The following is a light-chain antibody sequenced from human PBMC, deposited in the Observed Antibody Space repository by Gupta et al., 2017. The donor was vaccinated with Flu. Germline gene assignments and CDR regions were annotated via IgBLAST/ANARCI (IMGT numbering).Light chain of an antibody. J-gene: IGKJ3*01. CDR3: RQDNSYLLFT. CDR1: KSNSSW. CDR2: KAS. V-gene: IGKV1-5*03. Sequence: STQSASVGDGVTINGPASKSNSSWLAWYQQKPGKAHKLVNYKASSLEGGVPSRFRDRGTGTGSTIHISSLQPDDFEKYNCRQDNSYLLFTVGPGTKVEIK.